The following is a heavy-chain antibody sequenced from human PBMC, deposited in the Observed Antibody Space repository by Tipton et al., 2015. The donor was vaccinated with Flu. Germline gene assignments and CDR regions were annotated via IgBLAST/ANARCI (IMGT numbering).Heavy chain of an antibody. CDR2: IWYDGSNK. CDR1: GFTFSSYG. J-gene: IGHJ4*02. D-gene: IGHD6-13*01. Sequence: SLRLSCAASGFTFSSYGMHWVRQAPGKGLEWVAVIWYDGSNKYYADSVKGRFTISRDNSKNTLYLQMDSLRAEDTAVYYCARDSSPGGCDEWGQGTLVTVSS. V-gene: IGHV3-33*01. CDR3: ARDSSPGGCDE.